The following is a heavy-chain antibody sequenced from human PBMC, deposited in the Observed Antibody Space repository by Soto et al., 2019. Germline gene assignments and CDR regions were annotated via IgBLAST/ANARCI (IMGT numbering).Heavy chain of an antibody. V-gene: IGHV4-59*01. Sequence: SETLSLTCTVSGGSISSYYWSWIRQPPGKGLEWIGYIYYSGSTNYNPSLKSRVTISVDTSKNQFSLKLSSVTAADTAVDDWARDSYPHNWESANDAFDIWGQGTMVTVSS. J-gene: IGHJ3*02. CDR1: GGSISSYY. CDR2: IYYSGST. D-gene: IGHD1-20*01. CDR3: ARDSYPHNWESANDAFDI.